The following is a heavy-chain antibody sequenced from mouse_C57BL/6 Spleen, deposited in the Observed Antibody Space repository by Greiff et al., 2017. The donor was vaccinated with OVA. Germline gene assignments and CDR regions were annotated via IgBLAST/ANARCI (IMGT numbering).Heavy chain of an antibody. D-gene: IGHD2-5*01. J-gene: IGHJ4*01. V-gene: IGHV1-72*01. Sequence: QVQLQQPGAELVKPGASVKLSCKASGYTFTSYWMHWVKQRPGRGLEWIGRIDPNSGGTKYNEKFKSKATLTVDKPSSTAYMQLSSLTSEDSAVYDCASEMAYYSNPYAMDYWGQGTSVTVSS. CDR2: IDPNSGGT. CDR3: ASEMAYYSNPYAMDY. CDR1: GYTFTSYW.